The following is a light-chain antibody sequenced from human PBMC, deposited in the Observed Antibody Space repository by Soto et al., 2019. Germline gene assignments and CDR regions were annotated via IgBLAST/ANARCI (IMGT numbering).Light chain of an antibody. J-gene: IGLJ2*01. CDR2: RSD. V-gene: IGLV1-44*01. CDR3: ASWDDSLNGPV. Sequence: QSVLTQPPSASGTPGQRVTISCSGSNSNIASNTVNWYQQLPGTAPKLLIYRSDQRSSGVPDRFSGSKSGTSASLAISGLQSEDEADYYCASWDDSLNGPVFGGGTKVTVL. CDR1: NSNIASNT.